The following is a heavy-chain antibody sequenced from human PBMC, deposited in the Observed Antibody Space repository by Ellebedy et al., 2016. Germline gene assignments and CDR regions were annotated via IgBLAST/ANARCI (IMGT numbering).Heavy chain of an antibody. CDR1: GGSISSSSYY. CDR2: IYYSGST. D-gene: IGHD3-10*01. J-gene: IGHJ5*02. V-gene: IGHV4-39*07. CDR3: ARDPHYRAAGFDP. Sequence: SETLSLXXTVSGGSISSSSYYWGWIRQPPGKGLEWIGSIYYSGSTYYNPSLKSRVTISVDTSKNQFSLKLSSVTAADTAVYYCARDPHYRAAGFDPWGQGTLVTVSS.